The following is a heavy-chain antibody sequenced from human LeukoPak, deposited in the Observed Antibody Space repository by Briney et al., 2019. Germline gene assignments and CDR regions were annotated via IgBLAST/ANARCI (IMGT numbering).Heavy chain of an antibody. Sequence: GGSLRLSCAASGFTFSSYAMSWVRQAPGKGLEWVSAISGSGGSTYYADSVKGRFTISRDNSKNTLYLQMNSLRAEDTAVYYCAKATPSYTAMVEYYFDYWGQGTLVTVSS. V-gene: IGHV3-23*01. CDR1: GFTFSSYA. J-gene: IGHJ4*02. D-gene: IGHD5-18*01. CDR3: AKATPSYTAMVEYYFDY. CDR2: ISGSGGST.